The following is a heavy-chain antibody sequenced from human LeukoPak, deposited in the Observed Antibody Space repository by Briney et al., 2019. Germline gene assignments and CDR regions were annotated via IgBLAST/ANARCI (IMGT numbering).Heavy chain of an antibody. CDR3: ARGDCSSTICYSPMDV. D-gene: IGHD2-2*01. CDR1: GYSIGSGYY. J-gene: IGHJ6*03. CDR2: IYRSGST. Sequence: TPSETLSLTCTVSGYSIGSGYYWVWIRQPPGKGLEWIGSIYRSGSTNYNPSLKSRVTISVDTSKNQFSLKVSSVTAADTAVYYCARGDCSSTICYSPMDVWGKGTTVTVSS. V-gene: IGHV4-38-2*02.